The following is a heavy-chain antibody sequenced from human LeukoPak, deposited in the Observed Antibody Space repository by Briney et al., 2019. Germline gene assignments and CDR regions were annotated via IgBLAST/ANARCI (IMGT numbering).Heavy chain of an antibody. D-gene: IGHD6-13*01. J-gene: IGHJ5*02. Sequence: GGSLRLSCAASGFTVSSNYMSWVRQAPGKGLDWVSVIYSGGSTYYADSVKGRFTISRDNSKNTLYLQMNRLRAEDTAVYYCARGIAAAANEDRFDPWGQGTLVTVSS. CDR3: ARGIAAAANEDRFDP. CDR2: IYSGGST. V-gene: IGHV3-53*01. CDR1: GFTVSSNY.